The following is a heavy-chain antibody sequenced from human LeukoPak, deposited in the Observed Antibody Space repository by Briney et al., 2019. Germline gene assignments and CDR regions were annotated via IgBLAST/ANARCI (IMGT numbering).Heavy chain of an antibody. CDR2: IQYDGSNE. V-gene: IGHV3-30*02. J-gene: IGHJ6*03. D-gene: IGHD2-21*01. Sequence: GGSLRLSCAASGFSFSSYGLHWVRQAPGKGVEWVAYIQYDGSNEKSEGSVEGRFIICRDSSKNILNLQMNSLRAEDTAVYYCAKDRCGNGIGCYYYYMDVWGKGTTVTIYS. CDR3: AKDRCGNGIGCYYYYMDV. CDR1: GFSFSSYG.